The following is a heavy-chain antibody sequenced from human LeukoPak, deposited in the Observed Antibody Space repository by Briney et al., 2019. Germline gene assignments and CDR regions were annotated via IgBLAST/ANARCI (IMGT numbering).Heavy chain of an antibody. CDR2: IYYSGST. CDR1: GGSISSSSYY. J-gene: IGHJ5*02. Sequence: TSETLSLTCTVSGGSISSSSYYWGWIRQPPGKGLEWIGGIYYSGSTYYNPSLKSRVTISVDTSKNQFSLKLSSVTAAGTAVYYCARGSSMVASPRNWFDPWGQGTLVTVSS. CDR3: ARGSSMVASPRNWFDP. D-gene: IGHD4/OR15-4a*01. V-gene: IGHV4-39*01.